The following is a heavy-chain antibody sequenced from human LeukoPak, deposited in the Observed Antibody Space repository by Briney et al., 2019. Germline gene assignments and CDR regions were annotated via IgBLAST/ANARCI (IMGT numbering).Heavy chain of an antibody. D-gene: IGHD3-22*01. Sequence: SVKVSCKASGGTFSSYAISWVRQAPGQGLEWMGGIISILGTTKYAQKFQGRVTITADESTSTAYMELSSLRSEDTAVYYCARSGDSSGYYYGERYWGQGTLVTVSS. J-gene: IGHJ4*02. V-gene: IGHV1-69*13. CDR1: GGTFSSYA. CDR2: IISILGTT. CDR3: ARSGDSSGYYYGERY.